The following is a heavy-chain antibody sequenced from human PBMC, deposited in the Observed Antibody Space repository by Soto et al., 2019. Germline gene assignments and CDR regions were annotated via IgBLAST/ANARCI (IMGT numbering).Heavy chain of an antibody. J-gene: IGHJ3*02. D-gene: IGHD3-22*01. CDR2: INPNSGGT. CDR3: ATSAAPSGYYYDSSGPNDAFDI. V-gene: IGHV1-2*04. CDR1: GYTFTGYY. Sequence: ASVKVSCKASGYTFTGYYMHWVRQAPGQGLEWMGWINPNSGGTNYAQKFQGWVTMTRDTSISTAYMELSRLRSDDTAVYYCATSAAPSGYYYDSSGPNDAFDIWGQGTMVTVS.